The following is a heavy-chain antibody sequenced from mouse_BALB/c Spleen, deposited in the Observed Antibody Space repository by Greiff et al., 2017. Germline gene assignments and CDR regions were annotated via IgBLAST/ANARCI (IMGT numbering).Heavy chain of an antibody. J-gene: IGHJ1*01. CDR3: TRATVVAPYWYFDV. D-gene: IGHD1-1*01. CDR2: INPSNGGT. CDR1: GYTFTSYY. Sequence: QVQLKQPGAELVKPGASVKLSCKASGYTFTSYYMYWVKQRPGQGLEWIGGINPSNGGTNFNEKFKSKATLTVDKSSSTAYMQLSSLTSEDSAVYYCTRATVVAPYWYFDVWGAGTTVTVSS. V-gene: IGHV1S81*02.